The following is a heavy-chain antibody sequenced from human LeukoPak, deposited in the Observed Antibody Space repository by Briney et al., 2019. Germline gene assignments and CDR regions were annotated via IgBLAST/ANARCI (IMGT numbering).Heavy chain of an antibody. Sequence: ASVKVSCKASGYTFTGYYMHWVRQAPGQGLEWMGWINPNSGGTNYAQKFQGRVTMTRDTSISTAYMELSRLRSDDTAVYYCAVDIVVVPAAIGPYWSDPWGQGTLVTVSS. CDR3: AVDIVVVPAAIGPYWSDP. D-gene: IGHD2-2*02. V-gene: IGHV1-2*02. CDR1: GYTFTGYY. CDR2: INPNSGGT. J-gene: IGHJ5*02.